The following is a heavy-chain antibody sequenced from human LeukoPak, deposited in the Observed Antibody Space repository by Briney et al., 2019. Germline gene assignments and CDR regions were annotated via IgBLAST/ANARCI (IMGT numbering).Heavy chain of an antibody. CDR3: AREWYGGNPVYYYYGMDV. D-gene: IGHD4-23*01. CDR2: INPNSGAT. CDR1: GYTFTGYY. V-gene: IGHV1-2*02. J-gene: IGHJ6*02. Sequence: ASVKVSCKASGYTFTGYYMHWVRQAPGQGLEWMGWINPNSGATNYAQRFQGRVTMTSDTSISTAYMELSRLRSDDTAVYYCAREWYGGNPVYYYYGMDVWGQGTTVTVSS.